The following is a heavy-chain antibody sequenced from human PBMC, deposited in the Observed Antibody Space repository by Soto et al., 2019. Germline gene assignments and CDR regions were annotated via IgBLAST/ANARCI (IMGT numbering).Heavy chain of an antibody. CDR2: IIPITGIT. J-gene: IGHJ4*02. CDR3: AREITLLSD. Sequence: QVQLVQSGAEVKKPGSSVKVSCKTSGGTFNSYTISWVRQAPGQGLEWMGRIIPITGITNNAHKFQGRVTITADKSTSTVYMELSSLRSEDTAVYYCAREITLLSDWGQGTLVTVSS. D-gene: IGHD3-10*01. V-gene: IGHV1-69*08. CDR1: GGTFNSYT.